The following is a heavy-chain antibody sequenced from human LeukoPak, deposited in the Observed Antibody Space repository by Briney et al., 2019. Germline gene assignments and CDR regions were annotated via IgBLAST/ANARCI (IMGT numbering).Heavy chain of an antibody. CDR3: ARAPGNYYIVSWFDP. V-gene: IGHV4-61*08. D-gene: IGHD4-11*01. Sequence: SQTLSLTCTVSGGSISSGDYYWSWIRHPPGKGLEWIGYIYYSGSTNYNPSLKSRVTISVDTSKNQFSLKLSSVTAADTAVYYCARAPGNYYIVSWFDPWGQGTLVTVSS. J-gene: IGHJ5*02. CDR1: GGSISSGDYY. CDR2: IYYSGST.